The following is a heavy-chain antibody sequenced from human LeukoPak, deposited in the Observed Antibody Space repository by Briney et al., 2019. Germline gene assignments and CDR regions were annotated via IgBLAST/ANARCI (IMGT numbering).Heavy chain of an antibody. CDR2: IYTSGST. CDR1: GGSISSYY. D-gene: IGHD2-21*02. J-gene: IGHJ3*02. Sequence: SETLSLTCTVSGGSISSYYWSWIRQPAGKGLVWIGRIYTSGSTNYNPSLKSRVTMSVDTSKNQFSLKLSSVTAADTAVYYCARAYCGGDCYPDDAFDIWGQGTMVTVSS. V-gene: IGHV4-4*07. CDR3: ARAYCGGDCYPDDAFDI.